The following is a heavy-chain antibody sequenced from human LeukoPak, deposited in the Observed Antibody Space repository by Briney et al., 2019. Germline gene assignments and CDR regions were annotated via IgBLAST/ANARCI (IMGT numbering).Heavy chain of an antibody. CDR1: GYTFTGYH. Sequence: ASVKVSCKASGYTFTGYHMHWVRQAPGQGLEWMGWVNPNSGVTKYAQKFQGRVTMTSDTSMSTVYMELTGLRSDDTAVYYCARDEAADGTNALDVWGQGTMVTVSS. D-gene: IGHD6-13*01. J-gene: IGHJ3*01. V-gene: IGHV1-2*02. CDR2: VNPNSGVT. CDR3: ARDEAADGTNALDV.